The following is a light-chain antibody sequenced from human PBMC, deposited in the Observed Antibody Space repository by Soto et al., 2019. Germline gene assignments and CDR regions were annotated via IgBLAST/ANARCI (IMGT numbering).Light chain of an antibody. CDR2: GAS. J-gene: IGKJ1*01. Sequence: EIVLTQSPGTLSLSPGERATLSCRASQIVGNTYLAWYQQKPAQAPRLLIYGASRRATGIPDRFSGSGSGTDFTLTISRLEPEDFAVYYCQQYGSSPLTFGQGTKVDIK. V-gene: IGKV3-20*01. CDR3: QQYGSSPLT. CDR1: QIVGNTY.